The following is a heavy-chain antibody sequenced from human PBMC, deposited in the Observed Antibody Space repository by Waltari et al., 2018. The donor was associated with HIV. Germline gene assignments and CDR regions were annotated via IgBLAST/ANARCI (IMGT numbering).Heavy chain of an antibody. CDR3: ARDFYFGSADYAYFDS. V-gene: IGHV4-4*07. CDR1: GGSINNYY. Sequence: QVQLQESGPGLVKPSETLSLTCTVPGGSINNYYWSWVRQPAGRALECIGRIYPTGDTNYNPSLSSRLTLSVDKSKSQFSLKLNSVTAADTAIYYCARDFYFGSADYAYFDSWGQGTRVIVSS. CDR2: IYPTGDT. J-gene: IGHJ4*02. D-gene: IGHD3-10*01.